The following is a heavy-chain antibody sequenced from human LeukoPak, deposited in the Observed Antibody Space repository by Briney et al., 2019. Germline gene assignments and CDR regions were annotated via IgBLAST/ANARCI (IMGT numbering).Heavy chain of an antibody. V-gene: IGHV1-2*02. CDR3: ARHDDYGDYLNWFDP. Sequence: ASVKVSCKASGYTFTGYHIHWVRQAPGQGLEWMGWINPNSGGTTYAQKFQGRVTMTGDTSISTAYMELSSLRSEDTAVYYCARHDDYGDYLNWFDPWGQGTLVTVSS. D-gene: IGHD4-17*01. CDR1: GYTFTGYH. CDR2: INPNSGGT. J-gene: IGHJ5*02.